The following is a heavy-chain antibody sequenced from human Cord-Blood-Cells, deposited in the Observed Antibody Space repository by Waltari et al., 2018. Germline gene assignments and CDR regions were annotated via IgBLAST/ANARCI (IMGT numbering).Heavy chain of an antibody. CDR3: AKDMLIAARPTFDY. V-gene: IGHV3-23*01. Sequence: EVQLLESGGGLVQPGGSLRLSCAASGFTFSSYAMSWVRQAPGKGLEWVSAMSGSGGRTYYANSVKGRFTISRDNSKNTLYLQMNSLRAEDTAVYYCAKDMLIAARPTFDYWGQGTMVTVSS. D-gene: IGHD6-6*01. CDR1: GFTFSSYA. J-gene: IGHJ4*02. CDR2: MSGSGGRT.